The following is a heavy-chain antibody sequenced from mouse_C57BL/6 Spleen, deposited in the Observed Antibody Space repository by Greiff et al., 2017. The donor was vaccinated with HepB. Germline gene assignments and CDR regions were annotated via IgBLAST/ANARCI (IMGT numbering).Heavy chain of an antibody. CDR1: GYSFTDYN. V-gene: IGHV1-39*01. D-gene: IGHD1-1*01. J-gene: IGHJ4*01. CDR2: INPNYGTT. CDR3: ASSRFYCYGSRVSGYAMGY. Sequence: EVQLQQSGPELVKPGASVKISCKASGYSFTDYNMNWVKQSNGKSLEWIGVINPNYGTTSYNQKFKGKATLTVDQSSSTAYMQLNSLTSEDSAVYYCASSRFYCYGSRVSGYAMGYWGPRPSVTVSS.